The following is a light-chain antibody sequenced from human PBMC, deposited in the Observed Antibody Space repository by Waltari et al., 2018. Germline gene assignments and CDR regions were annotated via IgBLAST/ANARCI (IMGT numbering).Light chain of an antibody. CDR3: QQANTFPLT. V-gene: IGKV1-12*01. CDR1: HDISFG. Sequence: DIQMTQSPTSVSASVGDRVTITCRASHDISFGVAWYQQQPGKAPNLLIYDASTLQPGVPSRFSGRGSGTDFTLTISSLQPDDFATYYCQQANTFPLTFGGGSKVEMK. CDR2: DAS. J-gene: IGKJ4*01.